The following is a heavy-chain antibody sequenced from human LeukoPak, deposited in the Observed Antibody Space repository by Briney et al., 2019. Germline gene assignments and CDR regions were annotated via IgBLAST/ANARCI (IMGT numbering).Heavy chain of an antibody. CDR2: ITPLFGTA. D-gene: IGHD5-12*01. CDR1: GGTFSKYT. J-gene: IGHJ4*02. Sequence: ASVKVSCKASGGTFSKYTISWVRQRPGQGLEWMGGITPLFGTANYAQKFQGRVTITADESASTAYMELSSLRSEDTAVYYCARDSVPAVVYGYDPTFDYWGQGTLVTVSS. V-gene: IGHV1-69*13. CDR3: ARDSVPAVVYGYDPTFDY.